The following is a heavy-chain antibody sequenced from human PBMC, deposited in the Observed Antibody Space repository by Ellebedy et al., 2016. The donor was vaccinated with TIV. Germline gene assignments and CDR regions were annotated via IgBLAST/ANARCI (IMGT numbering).Heavy chain of an antibody. CDR2: IYFGGST. Sequence: SETLSLTCTVSGDSMSSTTSYWGWIRQPPGKGLEWIGSIYFGGSTYYNPSLRSRVSISGDSSKNQFSLKLTSVTAADTAVYYCAAQSRNYVWDGDYWGQGALVTVSS. CDR3: AAQSRNYVWDGDY. D-gene: IGHD1-7*01. CDR1: GDSMSSTTSY. J-gene: IGHJ4*02. V-gene: IGHV4-39*07.